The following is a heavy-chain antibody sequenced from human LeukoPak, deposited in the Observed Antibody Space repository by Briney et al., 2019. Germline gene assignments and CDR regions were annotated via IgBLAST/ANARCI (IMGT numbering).Heavy chain of an antibody. CDR3: AKSPFPWVHYGADV. CDR2: TSYDGSNK. Sequence: GGSLRLSCAASGFTFSSYGMHWVRQAPGKGLEWVAVTSYDGSNKYYADSVKGRFTISRVNSNNTLHLQMNSLIAEDTAVYYCAKSPFPWVHYGADVWGQGTTVTVSS. J-gene: IGHJ6*02. V-gene: IGHV3-30*18. CDR1: GFTFSSYG.